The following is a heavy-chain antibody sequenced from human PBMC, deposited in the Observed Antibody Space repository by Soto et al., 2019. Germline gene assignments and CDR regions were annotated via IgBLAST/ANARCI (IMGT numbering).Heavy chain of an antibody. CDR3: AGSYYSDVDAFDI. V-gene: IGHV4-39*01. J-gene: IGHJ3*02. D-gene: IGHD1-26*01. Sequence: TSETLSLTCTVSGGSISSSSYYWGWIRQPPGKGLEWIGSIYYSGSTYYNPSLKSRVTISVDTSKNQFSLKLSSVTAADTAVYYCAGSYYSDVDAFDIWGQGTMVTVS. CDR2: IYYSGST. CDR1: GGSISSSSYY.